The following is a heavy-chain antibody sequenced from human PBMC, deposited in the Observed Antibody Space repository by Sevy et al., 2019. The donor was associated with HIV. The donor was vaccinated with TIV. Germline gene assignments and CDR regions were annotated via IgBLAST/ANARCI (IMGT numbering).Heavy chain of an antibody. CDR3: ASTRDYYDSSGYYFDY. V-gene: IGHV1-24*01. J-gene: IGHJ4*02. CDR1: GYTLTELS. Sequence: ALLKVSCKVSGYTLTELSIHWVRQAPGKGLEWLVTFDPEDGKTIYAQNFQGRVTMTEDTSTDTTYMELSSLRSEDTAVYYCASTRDYYDSSGYYFDYWGQGTLVTVSS. CDR2: FDPEDGKT. D-gene: IGHD3-22*01.